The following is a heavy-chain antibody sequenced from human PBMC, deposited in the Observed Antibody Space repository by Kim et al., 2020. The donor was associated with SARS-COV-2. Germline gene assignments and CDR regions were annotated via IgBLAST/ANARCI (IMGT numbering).Heavy chain of an antibody. V-gene: IGHV3-23*01. CDR1: GFMFTNNA. J-gene: IGHJ4*02. D-gene: IGHD7-27*01. CDR3: AKDLWGLSANDY. CDR2: IGGDEQT. Sequence: GGSLRLSCAASGFMFTNNAMNWVRQAPGKGLEWVSGIGGDEQTYYADSVNGRFTISRDNSKNTLYLQMNSLRAEDTARYYCAKDLWGLSANDYWGQGTLVTVPS.